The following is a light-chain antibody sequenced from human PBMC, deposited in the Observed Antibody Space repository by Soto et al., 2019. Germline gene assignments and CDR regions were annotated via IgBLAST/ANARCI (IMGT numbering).Light chain of an antibody. CDR1: QAISSH. Sequence: IQLTQSPSSLSASVGARVPITCRARQAISSHLAWYQQKPGKAPQLLVYVASTLQSGVPSRFSGSGSGTDFSLSINSLQPEDFATYYCQQLNSYRLTFGGGTKVDIK. J-gene: IGKJ4*01. V-gene: IGKV1-9*01. CDR3: QQLNSYRLT. CDR2: VAS.